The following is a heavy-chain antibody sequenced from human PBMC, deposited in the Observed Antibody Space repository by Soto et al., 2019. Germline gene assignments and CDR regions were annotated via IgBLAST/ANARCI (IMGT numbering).Heavy chain of an antibody. CDR3: ARSTLSYSNYVSPQYYYYYYGMDV. D-gene: IGHD4-4*01. J-gene: IGHJ6*02. CDR2: IDWDDDK. V-gene: IGHV2-70*01. Sequence: SGPTLVNPTQTLTLTCTFSGFSLSTSGMCVSWIRQPPGKALEWLALIDWDDDKYYSTSLKTRLTISKDTSKNQVVLTMTNMDPVDTATYYCARSTLSYSNYVSPQYYYYYYGMDVWGQGTTVTVSS. CDR1: GFSLSTSGMC.